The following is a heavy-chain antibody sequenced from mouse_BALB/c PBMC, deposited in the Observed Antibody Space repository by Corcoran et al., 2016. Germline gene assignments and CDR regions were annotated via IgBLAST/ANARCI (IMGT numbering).Heavy chain of an antibody. CDR1: GYTFTNYG. Sequence: QIQLVQSGPELKKPGETVKISCKASGYTFTNYGMNWVKQAPGKGLKWMGWINTYTGEPTYADDFKGRFAFSLETSASTAYLQINNLKNEDMATYFCASTMIKGWYFDVLGAGTTVTVSS. D-gene: IGHD2-4*01. J-gene: IGHJ1*01. CDR3: ASTMIKGWYFDV. CDR2: INTYTGEP. V-gene: IGHV9-1*02.